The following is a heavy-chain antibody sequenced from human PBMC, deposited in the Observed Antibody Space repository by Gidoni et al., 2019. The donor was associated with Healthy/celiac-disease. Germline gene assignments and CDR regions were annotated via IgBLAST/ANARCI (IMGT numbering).Heavy chain of an antibody. D-gene: IGHD3-22*01. CDR1: GGSISSSSYY. CDR3: ASDAYYYDSSGYYFPLDY. Sequence: QLQLQESGPGLVKPSETLSLTCTVSGGSISSSSYYWGWIRQPPGKGLEWIGSIYYSGSTYYNPSLKSRVTISVDTSKNQFSLKLSSVTAADTAVYYCASDAYYYDSSGYYFPLDYWGQGTLVTVSS. V-gene: IGHV4-39*01. J-gene: IGHJ4*02. CDR2: IYYSGST.